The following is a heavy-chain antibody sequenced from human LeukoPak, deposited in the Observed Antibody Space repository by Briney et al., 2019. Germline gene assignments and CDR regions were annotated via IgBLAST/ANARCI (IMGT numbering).Heavy chain of an antibody. J-gene: IGHJ4*02. CDR3: ARNSGWFRFDY. CDR1: GFTFSSYA. V-gene: IGHV3-7*03. CDR2: IKEDGSDK. Sequence: GGSLRLSCAASGFTFSSYAMSWVRQAPGKGLEWVANIKEDGSDKYYVDSVKGRFTISRDNAKNSLYLQMNSLRAEDTAVYYCARNSGWFRFDYWGQGTLVTVSS. D-gene: IGHD6-19*01.